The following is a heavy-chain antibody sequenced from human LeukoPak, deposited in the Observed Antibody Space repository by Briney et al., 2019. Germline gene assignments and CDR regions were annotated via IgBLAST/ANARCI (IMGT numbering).Heavy chain of an antibody. D-gene: IGHD3-10*01. CDR2: INPSGGST. CDR1: GYTFTSYY. CDR3: ARSYYYGSGSYLFYYYYYMDV. J-gene: IGHJ6*03. V-gene: IGHV1-46*01. Sequence: GASVKVSCKASGYTFTSYYMHWVRQAPGQGLEWMGIINPSGGSTSYAQNFQGRVTMTRDMSTSTVYMELSSLRSEDTAVYYCARSYYYGSGSYLFYYYYYMDVWGKGTTVTVSS.